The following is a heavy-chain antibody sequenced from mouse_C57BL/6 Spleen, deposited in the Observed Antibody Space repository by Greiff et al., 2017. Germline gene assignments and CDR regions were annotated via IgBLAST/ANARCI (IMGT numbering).Heavy chain of an antibody. CDR1: GYTFTDYY. J-gene: IGHJ1*03. CDR3: AGRYFDV. V-gene: IGHV1-76*01. Sequence: VKLMEPGAELVRPGASVKLSCKASGYTFTDYYINWVKQRPGQGLEWIARIYPGSGNTYYNEKFKGKATLTAEKSSSTAYMQLSSLTSEDSAVYFCAGRYFDVWGTGTTVTVSS. CDR2: IYPGSGNT.